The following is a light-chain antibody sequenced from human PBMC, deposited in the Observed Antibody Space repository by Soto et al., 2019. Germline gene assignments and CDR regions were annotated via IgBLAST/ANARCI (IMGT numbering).Light chain of an antibody. J-gene: IGKJ1*01. CDR2: KAS. CDR3: QQYNSYSAWT. CDR1: QDINKW. Sequence: DIQMTQSPSTLSASVGDRITITCRASQDINKWLAWYQQKPGKAPNLLISKASNLESGVPSRFSGSGSGTEYTLTISSLQPDDFATYYCQQYNSYSAWTFGQGTKVDIK. V-gene: IGKV1-5*03.